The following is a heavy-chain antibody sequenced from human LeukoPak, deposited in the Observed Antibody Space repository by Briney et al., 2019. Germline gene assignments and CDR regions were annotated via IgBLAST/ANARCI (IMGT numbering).Heavy chain of an antibody. V-gene: IGHV3-23*01. J-gene: IGHJ4*02. CDR1: GFTFSKYG. CDR2: IGVGGTT. CDR3: AKAQGYYDC. D-gene: IGHD3-22*01. Sequence: GGSLRLSCAASGFTFSKYGMNWVRQAPGKGLEWVSGIGVGGTTYYADSVKGRFTISRDTSKNTLYLQMNSLRAEDTAVYYCAKAQGYYDCWGQGSLVNGSS.